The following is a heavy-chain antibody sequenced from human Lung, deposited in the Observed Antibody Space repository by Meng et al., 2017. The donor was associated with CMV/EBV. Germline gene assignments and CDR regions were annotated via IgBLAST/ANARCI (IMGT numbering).Heavy chain of an antibody. CDR2: MNPNSGNT. CDR3: ARGYCSGGSCPVFDP. D-gene: IGHD2-15*01. Sequence: AEVKKPGASVKVSCKASGYNFTSYDINWVRQATGQGLEWMGWMNPNSGNTGYAQKFQGRDTMTRNTSISTAYMELSSLRSEDTAVYYCARGYCSGGSCPVFDPWGQGTLVTVSS. V-gene: IGHV1-8*01. J-gene: IGHJ5*02. CDR1: GYNFTSYD.